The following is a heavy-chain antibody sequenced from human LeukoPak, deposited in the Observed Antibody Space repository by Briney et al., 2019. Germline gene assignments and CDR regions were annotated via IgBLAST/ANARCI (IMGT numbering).Heavy chain of an antibody. D-gene: IGHD3-3*01. J-gene: IGHJ6*02. CDR2: IYSGGST. CDR1: GFTVSSNY. CDR3: ARDLRFLDGMDV. V-gene: IGHV3-53*01. Sequence: GGSLGLSCAASGFTVSSNYMSWVRQAPGKGLEWVSVIYSGGSTYYADSVKGRFTISRDNSKNTLYLQMNSLRAEDTAVYYCARDLRFLDGMDVWGQGTTVTVSS.